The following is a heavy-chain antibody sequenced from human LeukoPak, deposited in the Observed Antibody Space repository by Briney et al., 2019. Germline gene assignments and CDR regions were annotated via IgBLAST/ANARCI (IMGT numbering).Heavy chain of an antibody. CDR1: GFTFSSYD. V-gene: IGHV3-30*02. CDR3: ANLFRFGELLPFDY. J-gene: IGHJ4*02. CDR2: IWYDGSNK. D-gene: IGHD3-10*01. Sequence: QSGGSLRLSCAASGFTFSSYDMHWVRQVPGKGLEWIAFIWYDGSNKYYTDSVTGRFTISRDNSKNTLYLQMNSLRAEDTAVYYCANLFRFGELLPFDYWGQGTLVTVSS.